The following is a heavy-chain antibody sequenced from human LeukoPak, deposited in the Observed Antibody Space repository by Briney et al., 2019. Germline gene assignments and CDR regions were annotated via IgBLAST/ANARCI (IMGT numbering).Heavy chain of an antibody. CDR3: ATDSTDGGYVDYYYYGMDV. J-gene: IGHJ6*02. CDR2: FDPEDGET. V-gene: IGHV1-24*01. D-gene: IGHD5-12*01. Sequence: GASVKVSCTVSGYTLTELSMHWVRQAPGKGLEWMGGFDPEDGETIHAQKFQGRVTMTEDTSTDTAYMELSSLRSEDTAVYYCATDSTDGGYVDYYYYGMDVWGQGTTVTVSS. CDR1: GYTLTELS.